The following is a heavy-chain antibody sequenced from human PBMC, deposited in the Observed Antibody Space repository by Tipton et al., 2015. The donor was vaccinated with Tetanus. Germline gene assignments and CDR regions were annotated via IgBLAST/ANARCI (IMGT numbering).Heavy chain of an antibody. J-gene: IGHJ6*02. CDR3: AMGSPGIAAAGDYYYYYGMDV. V-gene: IGHV7-4-1*02. CDR1: GYTFTSYA. Sequence: QLVQSGSELKKPGASVKVSCKASGYTFTSYAMNWVRQAPGQGLEWMGWINTNTGNPTYAQGFTGRFVFSLDTSVSTAYLQISSLKAEDTAVYYCAMGSPGIAAAGDYYYYYGMDVWGQGTTVTVSS. D-gene: IGHD6-13*01. CDR2: INTNTGNP.